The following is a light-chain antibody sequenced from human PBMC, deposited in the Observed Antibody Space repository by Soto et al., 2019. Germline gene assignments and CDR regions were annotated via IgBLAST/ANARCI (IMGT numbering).Light chain of an antibody. J-gene: IGKJ1*01. CDR1: QSVSSSY. CDR2: GTS. V-gene: IGKV3-20*01. Sequence: EIVLMQLLDTLFLSPGERATLSCRASQSVSSSYLAWYQQTPGQAPRLPIYGTSNRATGIPDRFSGSGSGTDFTLTISRLEPEDFAVYYCQQYGNSRWTFGQGTEV. CDR3: QQYGNSRWT.